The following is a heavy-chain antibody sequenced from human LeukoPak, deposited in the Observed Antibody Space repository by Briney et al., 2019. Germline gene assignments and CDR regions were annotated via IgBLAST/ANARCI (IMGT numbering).Heavy chain of an antibody. CDR3: ARGGSYLSAFDF. CDR2: MNQDGRDK. V-gene: IGHV3-7*04. D-gene: IGHD1-26*01. CDR1: GFTFSNSW. Sequence: GGSLRLSCAASGFTFSNSWMNWVRQAPGKGLEWVANMNQDGRDKNYMDSVKGRFTISRDNAKNSLYLQMNSLRAEDTAVYYCARGGSYLSAFDFWGQGTMVTVSS. J-gene: IGHJ3*01.